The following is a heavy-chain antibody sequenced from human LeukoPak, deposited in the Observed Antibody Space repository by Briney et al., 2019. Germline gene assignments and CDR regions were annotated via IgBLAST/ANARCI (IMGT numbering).Heavy chain of an antibody. CDR1: GYTFTSYY. CDR2: INPSGGST. CDR3: ARDNSMENTAWWFDP. V-gene: IGHV1-46*01. Sequence: GASVKVSCKAPGYTFTSYYMHWVRQAPGQGLEWMGIINPSGGSTSYAQKFQGRVTMTRDMSTSTDYMELSSLRSEDTAVYYCARDNSMENTAWWFDPWGQGTLVTVSS. D-gene: IGHD1-1*01. J-gene: IGHJ5*02.